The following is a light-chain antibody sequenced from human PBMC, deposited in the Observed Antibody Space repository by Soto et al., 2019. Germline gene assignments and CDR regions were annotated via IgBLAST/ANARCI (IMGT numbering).Light chain of an antibody. CDR1: QTINNNY. J-gene: IGKJ4*01. Sequence: IILTQSPGTLSLSPGERVTLSCKASQTINNNYVAWYQQRPGRAPRLLVYGASARATGIPDRFRGSGAATDFTLTISRLEPEDFAVYYCQQYYSTPPTFGGGTKLEIK. CDR3: QQYYSTPPT. V-gene: IGKV3-20*01. CDR2: GAS.